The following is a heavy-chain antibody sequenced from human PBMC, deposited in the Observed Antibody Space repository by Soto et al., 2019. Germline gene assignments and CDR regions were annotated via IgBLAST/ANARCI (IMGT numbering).Heavy chain of an antibody. D-gene: IGHD4-4*01. CDR1: GFTFSSYS. V-gene: IGHV3-21*01. J-gene: IGHJ6*02. Sequence: GGSLRLSCAASGFTFSSYSMNWFRQAPGKGLEWVSSISSSSSYIYYADSVKGRFTISRDNAKNSLYLQMNSLRAEDTAVYYCARPLLHDYSNYGHHPQNYGLAVRGQETTVPVSS. CDR3: ARPLLHDYSNYGHHPQNYGLAV. CDR2: ISSSSSYI.